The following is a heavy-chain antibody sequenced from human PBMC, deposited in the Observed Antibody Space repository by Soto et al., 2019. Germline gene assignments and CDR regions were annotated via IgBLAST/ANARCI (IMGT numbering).Heavy chain of an antibody. CDR1: SGSISSGGYY. J-gene: IGHJ3*02. V-gene: IGHV4-61*08. Sequence: PSETLSXTCNVSSGSISSGGYYWILKRHHPWKCLEWIGYIYYSGSTNYNPSLKSRVTISVDTSKNQFSLKMSSVTAADTAVYYCARTPSRFGVVIMAFDIWGQGTMVTVSS. D-gene: IGHD3-3*01. CDR3: ARTPSRFGVVIMAFDI. CDR2: IYYSGST.